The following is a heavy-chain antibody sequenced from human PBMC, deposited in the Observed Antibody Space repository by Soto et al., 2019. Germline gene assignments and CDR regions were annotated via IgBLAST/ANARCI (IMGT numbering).Heavy chain of an antibody. CDR2: TYSRGST. D-gene: IGHD2-2*01. V-gene: IGHV3-53*02. CDR3: ARKLPGAAEGWAYGMDV. Sequence: DLVESGVGWMQQGGSLRLSCAASGVTVSNYNRIWVRQAPVKGLECVSVTYSRGSTQCADTVKGRFTVARDNSKNTLYLQMSSLREEDTAAYYCARKLPGAAEGWAYGMDVWGRGTTVTVSS. J-gene: IGHJ6*02. CDR1: GVTVSNYN.